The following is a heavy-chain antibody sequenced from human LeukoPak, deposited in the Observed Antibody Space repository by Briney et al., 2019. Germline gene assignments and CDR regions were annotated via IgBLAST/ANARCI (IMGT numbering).Heavy chain of an antibody. J-gene: IGHJ5*02. CDR3: ARSISARNWFDP. Sequence: SETLSLTCTVSGGSISNYYWSWIRQPPGKGLEWIGYIYYSGSTNYNPSPKSRVTMSVDTSKNQFSLKLSSVTAADTAVYYCARSISARNWFDPWGQGTLVTVSS. V-gene: IGHV4-59*01. CDR1: GGSISNYY. CDR2: IYYSGST. D-gene: IGHD2/OR15-2a*01.